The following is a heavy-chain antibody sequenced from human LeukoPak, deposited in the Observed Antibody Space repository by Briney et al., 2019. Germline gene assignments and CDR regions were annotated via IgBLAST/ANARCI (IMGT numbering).Heavy chain of an antibody. CDR3: ARSPLYSSSLGNFDY. CDR2: IYYSGST. CDR1: GGSISSYY. Sequence: SETLSLTCTVSGGSISSYYWSWIRQPPGKGLEWIGYIYYSGSTNYNPSLKSRVTISVDTSKNQFSLKLSSVTAADTAVYYCARSPLYSSSLGNFDYWGQGTLVTVSS. V-gene: IGHV4-59*01. J-gene: IGHJ4*02. D-gene: IGHD6-6*01.